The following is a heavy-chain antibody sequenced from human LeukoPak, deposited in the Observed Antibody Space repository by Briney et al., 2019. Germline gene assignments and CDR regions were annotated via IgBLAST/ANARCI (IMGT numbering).Heavy chain of an antibody. CDR3: ARMRGFEVSDFDY. Sequence: SVKVSCKASGGTFSSYAISWVRQAPGQGLEWMGGIIPIFGTANYAQKFQGRVTITADKSTSTAYMELSSLRSEDTAVYYCARMRGFEVSDFDYWGQGTLVAVSS. J-gene: IGHJ4*02. V-gene: IGHV1-69*06. D-gene: IGHD3-9*01. CDR1: GGTFSSYA. CDR2: IIPIFGTA.